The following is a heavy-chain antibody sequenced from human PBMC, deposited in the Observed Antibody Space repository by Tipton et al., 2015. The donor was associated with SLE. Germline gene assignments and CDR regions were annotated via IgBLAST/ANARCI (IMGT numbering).Heavy chain of an antibody. CDR2: VSYDGSRH. V-gene: IGHV3-30*04. CDR1: GFFFRNYA. CDR3: ARTYLELTPVHYVFAY. D-gene: IGHD1-7*01. J-gene: IGHJ4*02. Sequence: SLRLSCAASGFFFRNYAMHWVRQAPGKGLEWVAFVSYDGSRHYYAESVQGRFSISRDNSRDTLYLQMNSLKDEDTALYYCARTYLELTPVHYVFAYWGRGTQVTVSS.